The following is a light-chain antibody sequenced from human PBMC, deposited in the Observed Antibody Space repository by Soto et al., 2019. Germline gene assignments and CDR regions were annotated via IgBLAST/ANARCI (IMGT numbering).Light chain of an antibody. CDR1: SRDVGRYNL. Sequence: QSALTQPASVSGSPGQSITISCTGTSRDVGRYNLVSWYQQHPGKAPKLMIYEVTKRPSGVSHRFSGSKSGTTASLTISGLHAEDEADYYCCSYACIYVFGSGTKLTVL. CDR2: EVT. V-gene: IGLV2-23*02. J-gene: IGLJ1*01. CDR3: CSYACIYV.